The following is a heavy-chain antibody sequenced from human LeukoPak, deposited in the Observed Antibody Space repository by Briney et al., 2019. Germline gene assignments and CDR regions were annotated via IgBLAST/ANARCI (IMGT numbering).Heavy chain of an antibody. CDR3: ARVDSTLAGYFDY. J-gene: IGHJ4*02. V-gene: IGHV4-39*01. CDR2: IYYSGST. CDR1: GGSISSSSYY. Sequence: KTSETLSLTCTVSGGSISSSSYYWGWIRQPPGKGLEWIGSIYYSGSTYYNPSLKSRVTISVDTSKNQFSLKLSSVTAADTAVYYCARVDSTLAGYFDYWGQGTLVTVSS. D-gene: IGHD2-2*01.